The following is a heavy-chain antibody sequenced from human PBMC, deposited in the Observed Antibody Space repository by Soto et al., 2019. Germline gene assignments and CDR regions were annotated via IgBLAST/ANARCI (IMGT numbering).Heavy chain of an antibody. CDR1: GGSISSYC. CDR2: IYYSGST. Sequence: SETLSLTCTVSGGSISSYCWSWIRQPPGKGLEWIGYIYYSGSTNYNPSLKSRVTISVDTSKNQFSLKLSSVTAADTAVYYCARGGAPITILGVVVSWFDPWGQGTLVTVSS. J-gene: IGHJ5*02. D-gene: IGHD3-3*01. V-gene: IGHV4-59*01. CDR3: ARGGAPITILGVVVSWFDP.